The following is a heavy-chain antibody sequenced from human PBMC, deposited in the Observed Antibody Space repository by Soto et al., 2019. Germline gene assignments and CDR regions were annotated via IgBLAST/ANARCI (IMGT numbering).Heavy chain of an antibody. CDR1: GGTFSSYT. Sequence: QVQLVQSGAVVKKPGSSVKVSCKASGGTFSSYTISWVRQAPGQGLEWMGRIIPILGIANYAQKFQGRVTITADKSTSTAYMELSSLRSDDTAVYYCARDCSSTSCYAYPWGQGTLVTVSS. V-gene: IGHV1-69*08. CDR2: IIPILGIA. D-gene: IGHD2-2*01. CDR3: ARDCSSTSCYAYP. J-gene: IGHJ5*02.